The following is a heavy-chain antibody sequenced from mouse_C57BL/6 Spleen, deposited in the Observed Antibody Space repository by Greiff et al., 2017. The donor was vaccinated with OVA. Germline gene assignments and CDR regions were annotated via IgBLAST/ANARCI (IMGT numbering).Heavy chain of an antibody. V-gene: IGHV1-76*01. CDR3: ARGAGLRQVGGFAY. CDR1: GYTFTDYY. D-gene: IGHD2-4*01. J-gene: IGHJ3*01. CDR2: IYPGSGNT. Sequence: QVQLQQSGAELVRPGASVKLSCKASGYTFTDYYINWVKQRPGQGLEWIARIYPGSGNTYYNEKFKGKATLTAEKSSSTAYMQLSSLTSEDSAVYFCARGAGLRQVGGFAYWGQGTLVTVSA.